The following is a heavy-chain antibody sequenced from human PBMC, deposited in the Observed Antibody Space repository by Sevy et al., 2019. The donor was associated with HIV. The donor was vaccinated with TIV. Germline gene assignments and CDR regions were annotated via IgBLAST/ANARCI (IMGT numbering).Heavy chain of an antibody. V-gene: IGHV3-15*01. CDR2: IRNDPDGGTT. CDR1: GFTFRNAW. Sequence: GGSLRLSCTASGFTFRNAWMTWVRQVPGKGLEWVGRIRNDPDGGTTDYAAPVRGRFTISRDDSKNTRYRKMNSLKSEDTAVYYCSTDIVVQSGYSYDFSTFNPDLPHNSGADVWGQGTTVTVSS. J-gene: IGHJ6*02. D-gene: IGHD5-12*01. CDR3: STDIVVQSGYSYDFSTFNPDLPHNSGADV.